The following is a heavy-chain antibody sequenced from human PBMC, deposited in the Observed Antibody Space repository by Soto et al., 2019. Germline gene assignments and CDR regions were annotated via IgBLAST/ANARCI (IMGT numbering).Heavy chain of an antibody. D-gene: IGHD2-15*01. CDR1: GYSFSNFY. J-gene: IGHJ6*02. V-gene: IGHV1-46*01. CDR2: IDPSSGTT. Sequence: ASVKVSCKPSGYSFSNFYVHWVRQASGQGLEWMGIIDPSSGTTSYTQKFQERVTMTRDTSMSTVYMELSRLRSEDTAVYYCARGAVVVPNGFIAGMDVWGLGTTVTVSS. CDR3: ARGAVVVPNGFIAGMDV.